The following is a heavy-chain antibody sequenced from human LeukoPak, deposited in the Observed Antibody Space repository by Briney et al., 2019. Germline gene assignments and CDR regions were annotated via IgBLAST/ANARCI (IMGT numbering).Heavy chain of an antibody. CDR1: GGSMSSYY. D-gene: IGHD3-10*01. Sequence: SETLSLTCTVSGGSMSSYYWSWIRQPAGKGLEWIGRVYSSGSTNYNPSLRSRVTMSVDTSKNQVSLKLSSVTAADTAVYYCARLSMVRGVIRRLGWFDPWGQGTLVTVSS. J-gene: IGHJ5*02. CDR2: VYSSGST. V-gene: IGHV4-4*07. CDR3: ARLSMVRGVIRRLGWFDP.